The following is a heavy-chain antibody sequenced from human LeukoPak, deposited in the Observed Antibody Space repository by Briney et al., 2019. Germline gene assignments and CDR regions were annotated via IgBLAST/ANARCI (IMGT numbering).Heavy chain of an antibody. CDR3: AKAIPVVVPAATDY. J-gene: IGHJ4*02. V-gene: IGHV1-69*04. D-gene: IGHD2-2*01. CDR2: IIPILGIA. CDR1: GGTFSSYA. Sequence: SVKVSCKASGGTFSSYAISWVRQAPGQGLEWMGRIIPILGIANYAQKFQGRVTITADKSTSTAYMELNSLRTEDTAVYYCAKAIPVVVPAATDYWGQGTLVTVSS.